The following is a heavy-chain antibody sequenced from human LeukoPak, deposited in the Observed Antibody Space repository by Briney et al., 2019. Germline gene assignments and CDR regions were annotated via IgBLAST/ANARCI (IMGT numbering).Heavy chain of an antibody. D-gene: IGHD1-26*01. Sequence: PGGSLRLSCAASGFTFSSYAMHWVRQAPGKGLEWVAVISYDGSNKYYADSVKGRFTISRDNSKNTLYLQMNSLRAEDTAVYYCARATHPPVGANYWGQGTLVTVSS. J-gene: IGHJ4*02. V-gene: IGHV3-30-3*01. CDR3: ARATHPPVGANY. CDR2: ISYDGSNK. CDR1: GFTFSSYA.